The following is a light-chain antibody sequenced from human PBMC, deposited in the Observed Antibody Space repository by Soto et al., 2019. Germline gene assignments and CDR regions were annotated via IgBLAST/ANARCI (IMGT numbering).Light chain of an antibody. CDR1: QSVSANF. CDR2: AAS. J-gene: IGKJ2*01. V-gene: IGKV3-20*01. Sequence: EIVLTQSPGTLSLSPGERATLSCRASQSVSANFVAWYQQKPGQPPRLFIYAASGRAAGIPDRFSGIGSGTDFTLTNSRLEPEDFAVYYCQQYGSSPYTFAQGTKLEI. CDR3: QQYGSSPYT.